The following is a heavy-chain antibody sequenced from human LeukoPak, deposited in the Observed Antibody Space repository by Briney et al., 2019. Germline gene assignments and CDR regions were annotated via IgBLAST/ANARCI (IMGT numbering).Heavy chain of an antibody. Sequence: GGSLRLSCAASGFPFSNYWMSWVRQAPGRGLEWVANIKQDGGEMYYVDSVKGRFTISKDNAKNSLYLQMNSLRAADTAVYYCVREDRSCYYYWGRGTVVIVSS. CDR3: VREDRSCYYY. J-gene: IGHJ4*02. CDR1: GFPFSNYW. V-gene: IGHV3-7*03. CDR2: IKQDGGEM. D-gene: IGHD1-26*01.